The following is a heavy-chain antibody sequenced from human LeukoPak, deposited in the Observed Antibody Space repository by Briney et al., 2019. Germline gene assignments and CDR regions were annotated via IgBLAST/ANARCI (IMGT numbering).Heavy chain of an antibody. J-gene: IGHJ3*02. Sequence: SLRLSSAASGFAFNNYAMHWVRRAPGKGLEWVSGISWNSGSIGYSDSVKGRFTISRDNAKNSLYLQMNSLRAEDTALYYCAKAKGAVADKDAFDIWGQGTMVTVSS. V-gene: IGHV3-9*01. CDR3: AKAKGAVADKDAFDI. CDR1: GFAFNNYA. CDR2: ISWNSGSI. D-gene: IGHD6-19*01.